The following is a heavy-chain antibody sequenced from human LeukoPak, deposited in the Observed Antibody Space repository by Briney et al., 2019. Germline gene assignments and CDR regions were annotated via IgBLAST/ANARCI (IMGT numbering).Heavy chain of an antibody. J-gene: IGHJ4*02. CDR3: TTEKRAVTIFGVVIVNPRLDY. D-gene: IGHD3-3*01. CDR1: GFTFSNAW. V-gene: IGHV3-15*07. CDR2: VKSKIDGGAETT. Sequence: PGGSLRLSCAASGFTFSNAWMNWVRQAPGKGLEWVGRVKSKIDGGAETTDYAAPVKGRFTISRDDSKNTLYLQMNSLKTEDTAVYYCTTEKRAVTIFGVVIVNPRLDYWGQGTLVTVSS.